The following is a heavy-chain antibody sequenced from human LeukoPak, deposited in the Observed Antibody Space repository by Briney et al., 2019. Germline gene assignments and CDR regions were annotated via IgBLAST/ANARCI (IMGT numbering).Heavy chain of an antibody. Sequence: PSETLSLTCNFSTDSMTYIFWSWIRQPAGKGLEWIGRIYSSGSAHYNPSLKSRVTMSVDTSKNQFSLNLSSVTAADTAVYYCARVGDYDTNYYYGMDVWGQGTTVTVSS. J-gene: IGHJ6*02. CDR3: ARVGDYDTNYYYGMDV. CDR1: TDSMTYIF. V-gene: IGHV4-4*07. D-gene: IGHD3-9*01. CDR2: IYSSGSA.